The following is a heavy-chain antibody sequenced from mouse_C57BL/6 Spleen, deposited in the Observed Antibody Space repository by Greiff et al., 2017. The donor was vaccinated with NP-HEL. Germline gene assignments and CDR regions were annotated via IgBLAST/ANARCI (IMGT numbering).Heavy chain of an antibody. CDR2: IDPSDSYT. CDR1: GYTFTSYW. CDR3: ALITTVVAHLDY. D-gene: IGHD1-1*01. Sequence: VQLQQSGAELVKPGASVKLSCKASGYTFTSYWMQWVKQRPGQGLEWIGEIDPSDSYTNYNQKFKGKATLTVDTSSSTAYMQLSSLTSEDSAVYYCALITTVVAHLDYWGQGTTLTVSS. V-gene: IGHV1-50*01. J-gene: IGHJ2*01.